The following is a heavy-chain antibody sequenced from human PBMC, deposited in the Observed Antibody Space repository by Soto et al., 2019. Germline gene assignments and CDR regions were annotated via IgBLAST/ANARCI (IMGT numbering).Heavy chain of an antibody. CDR2: ISTYNGNT. J-gene: IGHJ4*02. D-gene: IGHD3-9*01. CDR1: GYIFTSYG. V-gene: IGHV1-18*04. Sequence: VQLVQSGAEVKKPGASVKVSCKASGYIFTSYGITWVRQAPGQGLEWMGWISTYNGNTNYAQKLQDRVTMTTDTSTSRAYMELRSLRFDDTAVYYCERDLIVTGTYFDYWGQGTLVTVSS. CDR3: ERDLIVTGTYFDY.